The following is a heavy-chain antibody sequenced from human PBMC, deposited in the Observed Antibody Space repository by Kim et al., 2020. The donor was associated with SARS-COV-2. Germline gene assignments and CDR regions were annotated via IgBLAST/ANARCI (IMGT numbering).Heavy chain of an antibody. V-gene: IGHV1-69*13. J-gene: IGHJ2*01. CDR2: IIPIFGTA. CDR3: AGNIVVVPATISDWYFDL. CDR1: GGTFSSYA. D-gene: IGHD2-2*02. Sequence: SVKVSCKASGGTFSSYAISWVRQAPGQGLEWMGGIIPIFGTANYAQKFQGRVTITADESTSTAYMELSSLRSEDTAVYYCAGNIVVVPATISDWYFDLWGRGTLVTVSS.